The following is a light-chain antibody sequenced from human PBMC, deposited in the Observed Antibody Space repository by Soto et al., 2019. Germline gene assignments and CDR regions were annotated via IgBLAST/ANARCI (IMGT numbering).Light chain of an antibody. CDR3: QTWLTGIYV. Sequence: QPVLTQSPSASASLGASVKLTCTLSSGHSSYAIAWHQQQPEKGPRYLMKLNSDGSHSKGDGIPDRFSGSSSGAERYLTISSLQSEDEADYYCQTWLTGIYVFGTGTKLTVL. J-gene: IGLJ1*01. CDR1: SGHSSYA. CDR2: LNSDGSH. V-gene: IGLV4-69*01.